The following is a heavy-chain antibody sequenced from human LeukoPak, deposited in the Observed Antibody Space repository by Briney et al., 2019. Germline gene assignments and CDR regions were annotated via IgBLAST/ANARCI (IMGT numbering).Heavy chain of an antibody. V-gene: IGHV3-48*03. Sequence: GGSLRLSCAASGFTFITYEMNWVRQAPGKGLEWVSYISSSASTIYYADSVKGRFTISRDNSKNTLYLQMNSLRAEDTAVYYCAKDPYSSSWYPFDYWGQGTLVTVSS. J-gene: IGHJ4*02. CDR1: GFTFITYE. D-gene: IGHD6-13*01. CDR2: ISSSASTI. CDR3: AKDPYSSSWYPFDY.